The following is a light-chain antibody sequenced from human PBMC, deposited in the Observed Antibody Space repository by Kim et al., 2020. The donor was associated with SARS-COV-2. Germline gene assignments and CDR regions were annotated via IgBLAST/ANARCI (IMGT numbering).Light chain of an antibody. CDR3: QQYNNWPPLT. CDR1: QSVSSN. V-gene: IGKV3-15*01. J-gene: IGKJ4*01. Sequence: EIVMTQSPATLSVSPGERATLSCRASQSVSSNLAWYQQKPGQAPRLLIYGASTRATGIPARFSGSGFGTEFTLTISRLQSEDFAVYYWQQYNNWPPLTFGGGTKVDIK. CDR2: GAS.